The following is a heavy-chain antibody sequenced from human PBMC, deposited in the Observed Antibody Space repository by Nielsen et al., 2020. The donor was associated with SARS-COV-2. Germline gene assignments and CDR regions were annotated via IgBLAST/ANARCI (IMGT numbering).Heavy chain of an antibody. D-gene: IGHD4-17*01. CDR1: GGSISSSSYY. Sequence: SETLSLTCTVSGGSISSSSYYWSWIRQPAGKGLEWIGRIYTSGSTNYNPSLKSRVTISVDTSKNQFSLKLSSVTAADTAVYYCARGGPYGDYDYWGQGTLVTVSS. CDR3: ARGGPYGDYDY. J-gene: IGHJ4*02. CDR2: IYTSGST. V-gene: IGHV4-61*02.